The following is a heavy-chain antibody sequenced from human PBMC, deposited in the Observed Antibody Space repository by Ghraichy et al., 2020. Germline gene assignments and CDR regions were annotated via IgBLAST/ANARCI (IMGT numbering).Heavy chain of an antibody. CDR1: GFTFSSYG. CDR3: ARDSFGYCSGGSCLKNNWFDP. Sequence: GGSLRLSCAASGFTFSSYGMHWVRQAPGKGLEWVAVIWYDGSNKYYADSVKGRFTISRDNSKNTLYLQMNSLRAEDTAVYYCARDSFGYCSGGSCLKNNWFDPWGQGTLVTVSS. D-gene: IGHD2-15*01. J-gene: IGHJ5*02. V-gene: IGHV3-33*01. CDR2: IWYDGSNK.